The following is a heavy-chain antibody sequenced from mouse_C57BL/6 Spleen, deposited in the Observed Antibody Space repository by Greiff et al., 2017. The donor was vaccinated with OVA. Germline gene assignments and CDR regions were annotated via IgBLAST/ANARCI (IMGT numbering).Heavy chain of an antibody. CDR1: GFNIKNTY. J-gene: IGHJ1*03. V-gene: IGHV14-3*01. Sequence: EVKLQESVAELVRPGASVKLSCTASGFNIKNTYMHWVKQRPEQGLEWIGRIDPANGNTKYAPKFQGKATITADTSSNTAYLQLSSLTSEDTAIYYCARRTDYDGYYWYFDVWGTGTTVTVSS. CDR3: ARRTDYDGYYWYFDV. D-gene: IGHD2-4*01. CDR2: IDPANGNT.